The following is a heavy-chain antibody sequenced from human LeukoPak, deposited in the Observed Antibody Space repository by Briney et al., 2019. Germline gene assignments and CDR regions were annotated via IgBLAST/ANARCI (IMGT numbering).Heavy chain of an antibody. J-gene: IGHJ3*02. V-gene: IGHV4-39*07. D-gene: IGHD3-10*01. CDR1: GGSISSSSYY. Sequence: SETLSLTCTVSGGSISSSSYYWGWIRQPPGKGLEWIGSIYYSGSTYYNPSLKSRVTISVDTSKNQFSLKLSSVTAADTAVYYCARNAYYGSGSYYDAFDIWGQGTMVTVSS. CDR2: IYYSGST. CDR3: ARNAYYGSGSYYDAFDI.